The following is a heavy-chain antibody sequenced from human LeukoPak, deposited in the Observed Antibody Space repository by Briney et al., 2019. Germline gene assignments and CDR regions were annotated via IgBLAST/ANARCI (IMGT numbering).Heavy chain of an antibody. Sequence: SETLSLTCAVSGGSISSSNWWSWIRQPPGKGLEWIGYIYYSGSTNYNPSLKSRVTISIDTSKNQFSLKLTSVTPADTAVYFCARGPYSSSWSFDYWGQGLLLTVSS. CDR3: ARGPYSSSWSFDY. J-gene: IGHJ4*02. CDR2: IYYSGST. D-gene: IGHD6-13*01. CDR1: GGSISSSNW. V-gene: IGHV4-61*01.